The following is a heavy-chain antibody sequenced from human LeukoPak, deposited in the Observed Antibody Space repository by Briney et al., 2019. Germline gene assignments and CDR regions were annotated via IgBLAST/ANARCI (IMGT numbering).Heavy chain of an antibody. J-gene: IGHJ4*02. D-gene: IGHD2-2*01. CDR2: ISYDGSNK. CDR1: GFTFSSYA. Sequence: PGGSLRLSCAASGFTFSSYAMHWVRQAPGKGLEWVAVISYDGSNKYYADSVKGRFTISRDNSKNTLFLQMISLRAEDTAVYYCARVRGYCSSTSCHPPDYWGQGTLVTVSS. CDR3: ARVRGYCSSTSCHPPDY. V-gene: IGHV3-30-3*01.